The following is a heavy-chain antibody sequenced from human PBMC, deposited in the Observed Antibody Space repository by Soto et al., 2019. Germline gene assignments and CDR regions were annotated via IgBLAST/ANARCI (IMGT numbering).Heavy chain of an antibody. CDR3: ARRVFGYCSGGSCYGSALDDSFDI. D-gene: IGHD2-15*01. Sequence: SETLSLTCTVSGGSISSSSYYWGWIRQPPGKGLEWIGSIYYSGSTYYNPSLKSRVTISVDTSKNQFSLKLSSVTAADTAVYYCARRVFGYCSGGSCYGSALDDSFDIWGQGTMVTVSS. V-gene: IGHV4-39*01. CDR2: IYYSGST. CDR1: GGSISSSSYY. J-gene: IGHJ3*02.